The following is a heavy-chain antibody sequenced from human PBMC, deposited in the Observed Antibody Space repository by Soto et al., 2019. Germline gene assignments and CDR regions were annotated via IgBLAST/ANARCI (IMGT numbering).Heavy chain of an antibody. J-gene: IGHJ4*02. CDR1: GGSISSGGYY. CDR3: ARSPHVFYDSSGYYPLFDY. D-gene: IGHD3-22*01. CDR2: IYYSGST. V-gene: IGHV4-31*03. Sequence: SETLSLTCTVSGGSISSGGYYWSWIRQHPGKGLEWIGYIYYSGSTYYNPSLKSRVTISVDTSKNQFSLKLSSVTAADTAVYYCARSPHVFYDSSGYYPLFDYWGQGTLVTVSS.